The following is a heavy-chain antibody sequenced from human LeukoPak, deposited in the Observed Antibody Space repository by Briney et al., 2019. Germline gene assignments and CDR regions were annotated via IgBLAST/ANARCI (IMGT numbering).Heavy chain of an antibody. CDR2: INTDNGNT. Sequence: ASVKVSCKASGYTFTSYAMHWVRQAPGQRLEWMGWINTDNGNTKYLQKFQGRVTITRDTSASTAYMELSSLRSEDTAVYYCARVPIVVVTAIPFDYWGQGTLVTVSS. J-gene: IGHJ4*02. CDR1: GYTFTSYA. CDR3: ARVPIVVVTAIPFDY. V-gene: IGHV1-3*04. D-gene: IGHD2-21*02.